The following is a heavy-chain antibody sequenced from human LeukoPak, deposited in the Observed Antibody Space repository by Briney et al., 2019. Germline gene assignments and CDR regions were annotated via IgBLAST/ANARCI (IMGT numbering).Heavy chain of an antibody. CDR3: ARAADY. V-gene: IGHV3-7*01. CDR2: INQDGSEK. Sequence: PGGSLRLSCTTSGFTFGEYAMTWVRQAPGKGLEWLANINQDGSEKYYVDSVKGRFTISRDNAKKSLYLHMNSLRADDTAVYYCARAADYWGQGTLVTVSS. CDR1: GFTFGEYA. J-gene: IGHJ4*02.